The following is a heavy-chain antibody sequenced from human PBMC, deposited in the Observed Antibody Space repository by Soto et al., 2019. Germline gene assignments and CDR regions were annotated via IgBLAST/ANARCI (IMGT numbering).Heavy chain of an antibody. D-gene: IGHD6-6*01. CDR1: GFTFSSYA. J-gene: IGHJ6*01. V-gene: IGHV3-30-3*01. CDR2: ISYDGSNK. Sequence: QVQLVESGGGVVQPGRSLRLSCAASGFTFSSYAMHWVRQAPGKGLEWVAVISYDGSNKYYADSVKGRFTISRDNSKNTLYLQMNSLRAEDTAVYYCARDWGIAARPRGMDVW. CDR3: ARDWGIAARPRGMDV.